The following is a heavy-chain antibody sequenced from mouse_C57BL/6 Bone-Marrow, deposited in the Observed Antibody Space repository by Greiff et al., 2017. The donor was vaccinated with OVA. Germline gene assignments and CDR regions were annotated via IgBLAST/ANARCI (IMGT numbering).Heavy chain of an antibody. J-gene: IGHJ3*01. V-gene: IGHV1-4*01. CDR2: INPSSGYT. CDR1: GYTFTSYT. Sequence: QVQLQQSGAELARPGASVKMSCKASGYTFTSYTMHWVQQRPGQGLEWIGYINPSSGYTKYNQKFKDKATLTADKSTSTAYMQRSSLTSEDSAVYYCARAFLYYYGSSYHFAYWGQGTLVTVSA. D-gene: IGHD1-1*01. CDR3: ARAFLYYYGSSYHFAY.